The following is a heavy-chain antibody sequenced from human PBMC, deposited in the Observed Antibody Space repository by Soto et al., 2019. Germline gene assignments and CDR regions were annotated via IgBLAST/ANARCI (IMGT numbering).Heavy chain of an antibody. Sequence: EVQLVESGGGLIQPGGSLRLSCAASGFSFNTYAMNWVRQAPGKGLEWISYISSSSSRIYYADSVKGRFTLSRDNAKNSLYLQIYSLRAEDTAVYYCASDPGIAAAGMDYWGQGTLVTVSS. D-gene: IGHD6-25*01. CDR2: ISSSSSRI. V-gene: IGHV3-48*04. CDR1: GFSFNTYA. J-gene: IGHJ4*02. CDR3: ASDPGIAAAGMDY.